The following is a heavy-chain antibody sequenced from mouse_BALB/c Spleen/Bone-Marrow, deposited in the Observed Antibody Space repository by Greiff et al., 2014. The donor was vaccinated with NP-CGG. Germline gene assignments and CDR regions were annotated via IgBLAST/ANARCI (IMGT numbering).Heavy chain of an antibody. CDR3: ARSPTMITTYSGAMDY. V-gene: IGHV1-5*01. CDR1: GYSFTSYW. J-gene: IGHJ4*01. Sequence: VQLQQSGTVLARPGASVKMSCKASGYSFTSYWMYWVKQRPGQGLEWIGAIYPGNSDTSYNQKFKGKAKLTAVSSASTAYMELSSLTNEDSAVYYCARSPTMITTYSGAMDYWGQGTSGTVSS. D-gene: IGHD2-4*01. CDR2: IYPGNSDT.